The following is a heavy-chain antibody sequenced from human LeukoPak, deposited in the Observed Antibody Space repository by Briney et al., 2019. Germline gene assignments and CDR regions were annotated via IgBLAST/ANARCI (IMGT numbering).Heavy chain of an antibody. CDR3: ARVSGYCSGGACYSRRHFDH. V-gene: IGHV4-39*07. CDR1: GGSISSSSFY. J-gene: IGHJ4*02. CDR2: MYYSGST. Sequence: PSETLSLTCTVSGGSISSSSFYWGWIRQPPGKGLEWIGTMYYSGSTYYNPSLYSRVTISVDTSKNQFSLKLGSVTAADTAVYYCARVSGYCSGGACYSRRHFDHWGRGTLVTVSS. D-gene: IGHD2-15*01.